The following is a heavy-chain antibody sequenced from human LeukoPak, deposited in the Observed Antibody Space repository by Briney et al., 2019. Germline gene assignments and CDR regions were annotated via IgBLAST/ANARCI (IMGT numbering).Heavy chain of an antibody. CDR1: GGTFSSYA. Sequence: ASVKVSCKASGGTFSSYAISWVRQAPGQGLEWMGGIIPIFGTANYAQKFQGGVTITADKSTSTAYMELSSLRSEDTAVYYCARGDSGYDTLAYYYYYMDVWGKGTTVTISS. D-gene: IGHD5-12*01. V-gene: IGHV1-69*06. CDR2: IIPIFGTA. J-gene: IGHJ6*03. CDR3: ARGDSGYDTLAYYYYYMDV.